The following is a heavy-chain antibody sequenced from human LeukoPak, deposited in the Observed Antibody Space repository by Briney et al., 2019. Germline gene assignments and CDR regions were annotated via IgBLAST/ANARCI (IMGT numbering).Heavy chain of an antibody. V-gene: IGHV1-18*01. CDR2: ISAYNGNT. Sequence: VASVKVSFKASGYTFTSYGISWVRQAPGQGLEWMGWISAYNGNTNYAQKLQGRVTMTTDTSTSTAYMELRSLRSDDTAVYYCAREDYGGRTEYFQHWGQGTLVTVSS. J-gene: IGHJ1*01. CDR1: GYTFTSYG. D-gene: IGHD4-23*01. CDR3: AREDYGGRTEYFQH.